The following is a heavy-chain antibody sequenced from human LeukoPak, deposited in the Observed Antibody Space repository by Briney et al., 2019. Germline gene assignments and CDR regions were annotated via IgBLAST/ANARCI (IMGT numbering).Heavy chain of an antibody. CDR1: GFTFNHYA. D-gene: IGHD3-10*01. CDR2: IDGGGGST. CDR3: ARDRQPYYHYYGMDV. Sequence: GGSLRLSCAGSGFTFNHYAMSWVRQAPGKGLEWVSGIDGGGGSTFYADSVKGRCTISRDNSKNTLYLQMNSLRAEDTAAYYCARDRQPYYHYYGMDVWGQGTTVTVSS. J-gene: IGHJ6*02. V-gene: IGHV3-23*01.